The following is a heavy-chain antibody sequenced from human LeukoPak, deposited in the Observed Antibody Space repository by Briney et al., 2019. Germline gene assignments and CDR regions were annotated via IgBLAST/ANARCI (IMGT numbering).Heavy chain of an antibody. CDR1: GYTFTSYY. Sequence: ASVKVSCKASGYTFTSYYMHWVRQAPGQGLEWMGIINPSGGSTSYAQKFQGRVTMTRDTSTSTVYMELSSLRSEDTAVYYCARELRECSSTSCPVSFDIWGQGTMVTVSS. D-gene: IGHD2-2*01. CDR3: ARELRECSSTSCPVSFDI. J-gene: IGHJ3*02. V-gene: IGHV1-46*01. CDR2: INPSGGST.